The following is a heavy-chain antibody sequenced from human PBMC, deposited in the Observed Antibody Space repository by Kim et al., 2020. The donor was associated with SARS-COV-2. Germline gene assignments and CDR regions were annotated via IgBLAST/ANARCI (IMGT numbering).Heavy chain of an antibody. Sequence: QKFQGKVTITRDTPASTAYMELSSLRSEDTAVYYCARADYNWNAPGGMDVWGQGTTVTVSS. J-gene: IGHJ6*02. CDR3: ARADYNWNAPGGMDV. D-gene: IGHD1-20*01. V-gene: IGHV1-3*01.